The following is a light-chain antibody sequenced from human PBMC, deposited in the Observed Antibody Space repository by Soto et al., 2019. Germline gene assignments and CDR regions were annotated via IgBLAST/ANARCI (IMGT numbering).Light chain of an antibody. Sequence: SVLTQPASVSGSPGQSITISCTGTSSDVGGYNYVSWYQQHPGKAPKLMIYDVSNRPSGVSNRFSGSKSGNTASLTISGVQAEDEADYYCSLYTSSSTLFGGGTKLTVL. CDR3: SLYTSSSTL. CDR1: SSDVGGYNY. J-gene: IGLJ2*01. V-gene: IGLV2-14*01. CDR2: DVS.